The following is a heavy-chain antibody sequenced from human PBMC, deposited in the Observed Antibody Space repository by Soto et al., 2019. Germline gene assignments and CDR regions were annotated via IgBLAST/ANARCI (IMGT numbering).Heavy chain of an antibody. J-gene: IGHJ5*02. Sequence: PSETLSLTCTVSGGSISSYYWSWIRQPPGKGLEWIGYIYYSGSTNYNPSLKSRVTISVDTSKNQFSLKLSSVTAADTAVYYCAREVAEGSSSWFDPWGQGTLVTVSS. CDR3: AREVAEGSSSWFDP. D-gene: IGHD6-6*01. V-gene: IGHV4-59*01. CDR2: IYYSGST. CDR1: GGSISSYY.